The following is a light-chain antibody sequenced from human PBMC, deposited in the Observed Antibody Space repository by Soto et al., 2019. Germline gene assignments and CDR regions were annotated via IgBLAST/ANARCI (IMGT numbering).Light chain of an antibody. V-gene: IGLV2-8*01. CDR3: SSYAGSNILL. Sequence: QSVLTQPPSASGSPGQSITISCTGTSSDVGGYNYVSWYQQHPGKAPKLIIHEVNKRPSGVPDRFSGSKSGNTASLTVTGLQAEDEADYYCSSYAGSNILLFGEGTKVTVL. J-gene: IGLJ2*01. CDR2: EVN. CDR1: SSDVGGYNY.